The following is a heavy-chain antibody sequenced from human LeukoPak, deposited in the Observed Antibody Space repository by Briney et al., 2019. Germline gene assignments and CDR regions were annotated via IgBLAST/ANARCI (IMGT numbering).Heavy chain of an antibody. Sequence: GASVKVSCKASGYTVTSYDINWVRQATGQGLEWMGGIIPIFGTANYAQKFQGRVTITADESTSTAYMELSSLRSEDTAVYYCARDKDIVVVPARIYGMDVWGQGTTVTVSS. D-gene: IGHD2-2*01. J-gene: IGHJ6*02. CDR1: GYTVTSYD. CDR3: ARDKDIVVVPARIYGMDV. CDR2: IIPIFGTA. V-gene: IGHV1-69*13.